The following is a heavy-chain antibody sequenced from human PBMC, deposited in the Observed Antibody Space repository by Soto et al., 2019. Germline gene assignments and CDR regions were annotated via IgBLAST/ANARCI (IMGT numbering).Heavy chain of an antibody. Sequence: PGGSPRLSCAASGFTFSSYGMHWVRQAPGKGLEWVAVIWYDGSNKYYADSVKGRFTISRDNSKNTLYLQMNSLRAEDTAVYYCARDEYYDILGAYYGMDVWGQGTTVTVSS. D-gene: IGHD3-9*01. J-gene: IGHJ6*02. CDR2: IWYDGSNK. V-gene: IGHV3-33*01. CDR3: ARDEYYDILGAYYGMDV. CDR1: GFTFSSYG.